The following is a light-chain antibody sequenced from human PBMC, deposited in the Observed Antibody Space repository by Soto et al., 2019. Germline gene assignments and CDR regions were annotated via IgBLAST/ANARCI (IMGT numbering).Light chain of an antibody. Sequence: QSVLTQAPAASGTPGQRVTISCSGSSSNIGSNYVYWYQQLPGTAPKLLIYRNYQRPSGVPDRFSGPKSGTSASLAISGLRSEDEADYYCAAWDDSLSGLNWVFGGGTKLTVL. CDR1: SSNIGSNY. CDR3: AAWDDSLSGLNWV. J-gene: IGLJ3*02. V-gene: IGLV1-47*01. CDR2: RNY.